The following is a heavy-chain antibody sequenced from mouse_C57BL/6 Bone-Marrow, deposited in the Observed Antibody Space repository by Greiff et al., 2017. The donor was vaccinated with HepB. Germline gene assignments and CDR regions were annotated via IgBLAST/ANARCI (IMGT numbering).Heavy chain of an antibody. CDR1: GYTFTSYW. D-gene: IGHD1-1*01. CDR3: AYYYGSSAWFAY. Sequence: QVQLQQPGAELVKPGASVKLSCKASGYTFTSYWMHWVKQRPGQGLEWIGMLHPNSGSTNYNEKFKSKATLTVDKSSSTAYMQLSSLTSEDSAVYYCAYYYGSSAWFAYWGQGTLVTVSA. J-gene: IGHJ3*01. CDR2: LHPNSGST. V-gene: IGHV1-64*01.